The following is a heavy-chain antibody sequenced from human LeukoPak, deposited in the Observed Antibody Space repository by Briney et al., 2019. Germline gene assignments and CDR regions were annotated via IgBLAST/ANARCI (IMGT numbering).Heavy chain of an antibody. V-gene: IGHV3-11*06. D-gene: IGHD1-1*01. CDR1: GFTFSDYY. CDR3: ARGTGTTAYFDY. CDR2: ISSSSSYT. Sequence: GGSLRLSSAASGFTFSDYYMSWIRQAPGKGLEWVSYISSSSSYTKYADSVKGRFTISRDNAKNSLYLQVNSLRAEDTAVYYCARGTGTTAYFDYWGQGTLVTVSS. J-gene: IGHJ4*02.